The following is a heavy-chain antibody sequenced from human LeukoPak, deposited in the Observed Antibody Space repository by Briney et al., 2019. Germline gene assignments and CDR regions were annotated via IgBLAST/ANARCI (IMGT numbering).Heavy chain of an antibody. CDR2: ISGSGGST. J-gene: IGHJ4*02. V-gene: IGHV3-23*01. D-gene: IGHD3-3*01. Sequence: GGSLRLSCAASGFTFSSYAMSWVRQAPGKGLEWVSAISGSGGSTYCADSVKGRFTISRDNSKNTLYLQMNSLRAEDTAVYYCAKVVYDFWSGYIDYWGQGTLVTVYS. CDR1: GFTFSSYA. CDR3: AKVVYDFWSGYIDY.